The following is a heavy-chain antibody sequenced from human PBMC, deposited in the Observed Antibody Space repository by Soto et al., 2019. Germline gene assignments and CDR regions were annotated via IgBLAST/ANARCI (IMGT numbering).Heavy chain of an antibody. J-gene: IGHJ4*02. CDR1: GASISNVNYY. V-gene: IGHV4-31*03. CDR2: IDYSEST. Sequence: QVQLQESGPGLVKPSQTLSLTCTVSGASISNVNYYWSWIRQHPGKGLEWIGYIDYSESTYYNPSLRSRLTISVDTTKNQCSMRLSSVTAADTAVYYCAREGGDGIDYWGQGTLVTVSS. D-gene: IGHD3-16*01. CDR3: AREGGDGIDY.